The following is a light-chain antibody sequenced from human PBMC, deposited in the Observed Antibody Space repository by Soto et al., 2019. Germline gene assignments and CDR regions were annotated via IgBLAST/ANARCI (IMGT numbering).Light chain of an antibody. J-gene: IGKJ4*01. Sequence: ETVLTQSPATLSLSPGEGATLSCRASQSVSSSLAWYQQTPDQAPRLLIYDASNRATGIPARFSGSGSGTDFTLTISSLEPEDFAVYYCQQRSNWPLTFGGGTKLQIK. CDR2: DAS. CDR3: QQRSNWPLT. CDR1: QSVSSS. V-gene: IGKV3-11*01.